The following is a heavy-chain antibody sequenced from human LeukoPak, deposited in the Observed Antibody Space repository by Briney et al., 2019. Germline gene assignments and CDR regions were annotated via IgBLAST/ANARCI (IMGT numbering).Heavy chain of an antibody. CDR3: ARSRDGYNSDAFDI. V-gene: IGHV4-34*01. CDR2: INHSGST. CDR1: GGSFSGYY. Sequence: SETLSLTCAVYGGSFSGYYWSWIRQPPGEGLEWIGEINHSGSTNYNPSLKSRVTISVDTSKNQFSLKLSSVTAADTAVYYCARSRDGYNSDAFDIWGQGTMVTVSS. J-gene: IGHJ3*02. D-gene: IGHD5-24*01.